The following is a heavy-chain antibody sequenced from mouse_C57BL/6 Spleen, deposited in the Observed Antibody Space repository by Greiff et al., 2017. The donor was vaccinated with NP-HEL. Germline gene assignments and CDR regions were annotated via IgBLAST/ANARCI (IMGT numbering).Heavy chain of an antibody. CDR2: INPNNGGT. J-gene: IGHJ2*01. V-gene: IGHV1-26*01. CDR1: GYTFTDYY. Sequence: VQLQQSGPELVKPGASVKISCKASGYTFTDYYMNWVKQSHGKSLEWIGDINPNNGGTSYNQKFKGKATLTVDKSSSTAYMELRSLTSEDSAVYYCARYSAFPFDYWGQGTTLTVSS. D-gene: IGHD6-1*01. CDR3: ARYSAFPFDY.